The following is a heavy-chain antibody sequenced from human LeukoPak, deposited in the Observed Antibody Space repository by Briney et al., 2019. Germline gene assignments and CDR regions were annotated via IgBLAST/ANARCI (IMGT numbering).Heavy chain of an antibody. D-gene: IGHD6-13*01. V-gene: IGHV4-39*07. CDR3: ARIGIAAAGTGWGDY. CDR2: IYYSGST. CDR1: GISFSTYA. Sequence: SGGSLRLSCTASGISFSTYAMSWVRQTPGKGLEWIGSIYYSGSTYYNPSLKSRVTISVDTSKNQFSLKLSSVTAADTAVYYCARIGIAAAGTGWGDYWGQGTLVTVSS. J-gene: IGHJ4*02.